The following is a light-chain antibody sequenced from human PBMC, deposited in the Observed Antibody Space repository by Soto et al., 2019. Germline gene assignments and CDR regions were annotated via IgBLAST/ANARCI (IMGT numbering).Light chain of an antibody. J-gene: IGLJ1*01. CDR3: QVWDSSSDHFV. Sequence: SYELTQPPSVSVAPGQTAGITCGGNNIGSKSVHWYQQKPGQAPVVVVYDNSDRPSGIPERFSGSTSGNTATLTISRVEAGDEADYYCQVWDSSSDHFVFGTGTKVTVL. V-gene: IGLV3-21*02. CDR1: NIGSKS. CDR2: DNS.